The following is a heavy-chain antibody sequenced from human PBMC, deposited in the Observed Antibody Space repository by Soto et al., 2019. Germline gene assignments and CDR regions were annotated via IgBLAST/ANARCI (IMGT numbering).Heavy chain of an antibody. J-gene: IGHJ5*02. CDR3: AREPRA. CDR2: IYSSGTT. V-gene: IGHV4-31*03. Sequence: SETLSLTCTVSGGSISSGGYYWNWIRQHPGKGLDCICYIYSSGTTSYNPSFKIRVTLSVDTTKNQFSLMLSSVTAADTAVYYCAREPRAWGQGTLVTVSS. CDR1: GGSISSGGYY.